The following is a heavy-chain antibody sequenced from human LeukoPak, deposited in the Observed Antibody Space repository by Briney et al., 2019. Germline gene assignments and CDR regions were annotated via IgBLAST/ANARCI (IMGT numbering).Heavy chain of an antibody. CDR3: AREVAASVVDGMDV. J-gene: IGHJ6*02. CDR2: INPNSGGT. D-gene: IGHD6-25*01. CDR1: GYTFTGYY. V-gene: IGHV1-2*02. Sequence: ASVKVSCKASGYTFTGYYMHWVRQAPGQGLEWMGWINPNSGGTNYAQKFQGRVTMTRDTSISTAYMELSRLRSDDTAEYYCAREVAASVVDGMDVWGQGTTVTVSS.